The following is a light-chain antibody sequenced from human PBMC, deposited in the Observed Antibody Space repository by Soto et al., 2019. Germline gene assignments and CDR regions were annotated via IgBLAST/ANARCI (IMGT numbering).Light chain of an antibody. V-gene: IGKV3-20*01. CDR1: QSVSSSY. CDR3: QQDGSSPLFT. J-gene: IGKJ3*01. CDR2: VAS. Sequence: EIVLTQSPGTLSLSPGERATLSCRASQSVSSSYLACYQQKPGQAPRLLIYVASSRATGIPDRFSGSGSGTDFTLTISRLEPEDFAVYYCQQDGSSPLFTFGPGTKVEIK.